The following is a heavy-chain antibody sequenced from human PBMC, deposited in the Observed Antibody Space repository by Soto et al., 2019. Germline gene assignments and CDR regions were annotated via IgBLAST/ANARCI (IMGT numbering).Heavy chain of an antibody. J-gene: IGHJ4*02. V-gene: IGHV3-23*01. D-gene: IGHD2-15*01. CDR1: GFTFSTYA. CDR2: ISVSGDST. Sequence: GGSLRLSCAASGFTFSTYAMSWVRQAPGKGLEWVSTISVSGDSTYSADSVKGRFAVSRDNSKNTVYLQMNSLRAEDTAIYYCATRHLPYCSGGTCNPFDFWGQGTPVTVSS. CDR3: ATRHLPYCSGGTCNPFDF.